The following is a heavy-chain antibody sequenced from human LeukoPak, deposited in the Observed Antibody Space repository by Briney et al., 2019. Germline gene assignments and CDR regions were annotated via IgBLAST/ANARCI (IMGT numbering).Heavy chain of an antibody. D-gene: IGHD5-18*01. Sequence: VASVKVSCKASGGTFSSYAISWVRQAPGQGLEWMGGIIPIFGTANYAQKFQGRVTITADESTSTAYMELSSLRSEDTAVYYCATDLRGYSYGSVAFDIWGQGTMVTVSS. CDR3: ATDLRGYSYGSVAFDI. V-gene: IGHV1-69*13. J-gene: IGHJ3*02. CDR2: IIPIFGTA. CDR1: GGTFSSYA.